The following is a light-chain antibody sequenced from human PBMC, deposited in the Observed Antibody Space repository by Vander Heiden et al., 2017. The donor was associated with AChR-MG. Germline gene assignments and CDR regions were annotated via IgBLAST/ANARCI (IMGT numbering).Light chain of an antibody. Sequence: FMLTQPHSVSESPGKTVTISCTGSSGSIASNYVQWYQQRPGSAPTTVIYEDNQRPSGVPDRFSGSSDSSSNSASLTISGLKTEDEADYYCQSYDSSNRVFGGGTKLTVL. CDR3: QSYDSSNRV. CDR2: EDN. V-gene: IGLV6-57*02. CDR1: SGSIASNY. J-gene: IGLJ3*02.